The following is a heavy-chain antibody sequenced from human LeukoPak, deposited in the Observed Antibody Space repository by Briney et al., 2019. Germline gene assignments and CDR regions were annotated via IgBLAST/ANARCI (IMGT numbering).Heavy chain of an antibody. CDR1: GGSFSGYY. D-gene: IGHD3-10*01. CDR2: INHSGST. CDR3: ARVRGLLLWFGELLYPNWFDP. V-gene: IGHV4-34*01. Sequence: KPSETLSLTCAVYGGSFSGYYWSWIRQPPGKGLEWIGEINHSGSTNYNPSLKNRVTISVDTSKNQFSLKLSSVTAADTAVYYCARVRGLLLWFGELLYPNWFDPWGQGTLVTVSS. J-gene: IGHJ5*02.